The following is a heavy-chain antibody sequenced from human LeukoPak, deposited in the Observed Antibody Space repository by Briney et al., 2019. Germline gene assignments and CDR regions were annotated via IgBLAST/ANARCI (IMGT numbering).Heavy chain of an antibody. V-gene: IGHV4-39*01. Sequence: SETLPLTCTVSGGSISSSSYYWGWIRQPPGKGLEWIGSIYYSGSTYYNPSLKSRVTISVDTSKNQFSLKLSSVTAADTAVYYCASRGYSWYFDYWGQGTLVTVSS. CDR2: IYYSGST. D-gene: IGHD5-18*01. CDR3: ASRGYSWYFDY. CDR1: GGSISSSSYY. J-gene: IGHJ4*02.